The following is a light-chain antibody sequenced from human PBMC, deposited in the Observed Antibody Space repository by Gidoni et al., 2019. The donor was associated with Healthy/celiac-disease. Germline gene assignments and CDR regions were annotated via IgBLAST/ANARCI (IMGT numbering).Light chain of an antibody. Sequence: EIVMTQSPATLSVSPGERATLSCRASQCVSSNLAWYKQKPGQAPRLLIYCASTRATGIPARFSGSASGTESTLSISSLQSEDFAVYYCQQYNNWPPLTFGGGTKVEIK. J-gene: IGKJ4*01. CDR1: QCVSSN. V-gene: IGKV3-15*01. CDR3: QQYNNWPPLT. CDR2: CAS.